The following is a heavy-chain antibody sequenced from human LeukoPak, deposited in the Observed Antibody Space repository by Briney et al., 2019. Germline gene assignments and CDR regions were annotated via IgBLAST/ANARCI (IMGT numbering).Heavy chain of an antibody. CDR2: ISNNGGYT. V-gene: IGHV3-23*01. CDR1: GFTFSSSA. D-gene: IGHD2-15*01. CDR3: AKQLGYCSDGSCYFPY. Sequence: GGSLRLSCAASGFTFSSSAMSWVRQAPGKGLEWVSAISNNGGYTYYADSVQGRFTISRDNSKSALCLQMNSLRAEDTAVYYCAKQLGYCSDGSCYFPYWGQGTLVTVSS. J-gene: IGHJ4*02.